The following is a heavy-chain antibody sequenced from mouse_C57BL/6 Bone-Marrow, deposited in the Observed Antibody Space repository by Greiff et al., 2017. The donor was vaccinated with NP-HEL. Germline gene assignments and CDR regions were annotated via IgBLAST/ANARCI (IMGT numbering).Heavy chain of an antibody. V-gene: IGHV1-18*01. CDR3: ARGGDGSSSFAY. D-gene: IGHD1-1*01. CDR2: INPNNGGT. Sequence: VQLQQSGPELVKPGASVKIPCKASGYTFTDYNMDWVKQSHGKSLEWIGDINPNNGGTIYNQKFKGKATVTVDKSSSTAYMELRSLTAEDTAVYYCARGGDGSSSFAYWGQGTLVTVSA. J-gene: IGHJ3*01. CDR1: GYTFTDYN.